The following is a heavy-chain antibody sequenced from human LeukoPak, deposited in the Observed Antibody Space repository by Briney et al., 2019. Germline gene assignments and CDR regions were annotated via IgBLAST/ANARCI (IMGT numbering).Heavy chain of an antibody. CDR3: AKDVGHN. CDR2: IKHDASDR. J-gene: IGHJ4*02. Sequence: GGSLRLSCAASGFTFSDYSMTWVRQVPGKGLEWVANIKHDASDRYYVDSVEGRFTISRDNARTSLYLQMNSLRAEDTAVYYCAKDVGHNWGQGALVTVSS. CDR1: GFTFSDYS. V-gene: IGHV3-7*01.